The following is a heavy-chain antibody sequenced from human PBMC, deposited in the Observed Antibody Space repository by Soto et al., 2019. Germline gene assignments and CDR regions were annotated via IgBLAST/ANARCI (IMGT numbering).Heavy chain of an antibody. CDR1: GGTYNTFA. V-gene: IGHV1-69*01. Sequence: QVQLVQSGAEVKKPGSSVKVSCKASGGTYNTFAISWVRQAPGQGLEWMGGIIPVLGPAFYAQEFQGRVTSTADQPTTTAYLELTSLRSEDTAVYYCVRAAKRYFDYWGQGTLVTVSS. CDR2: IIPVLGPA. CDR3: VRAAKRYFDY. J-gene: IGHJ4*02.